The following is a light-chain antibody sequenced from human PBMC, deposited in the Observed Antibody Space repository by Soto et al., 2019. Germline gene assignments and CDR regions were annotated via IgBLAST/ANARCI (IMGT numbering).Light chain of an antibody. V-gene: IGLV2-23*01. CDR2: EGH. CDR3: CLYVGATTYV. Sequence: QSVLAQPASVSGSPGQSITISCTGASGYVGTYSLVSWYQQHPGKAPKVVIYEGHKRPSGVPDRFSGFTSVNTASLTISGLQTDDEADYYCCLYVGATTYVFGTGTKLTVL. CDR1: SGYVGTYSL. J-gene: IGLJ1*01.